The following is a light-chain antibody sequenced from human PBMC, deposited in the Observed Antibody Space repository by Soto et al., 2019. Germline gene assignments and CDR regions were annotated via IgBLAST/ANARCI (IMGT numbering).Light chain of an antibody. CDR3: SSYTSSSLVV. J-gene: IGLJ2*01. CDR2: DVS. V-gene: IGLV2-14*01. CDR1: SSDVGGYNY. Sequence: QSALTQPASVSGSPGQSITISCTGTSSDVGGYNYVSWYQQHPGKAPKLMIYDVSNRPSGVSNRFSGSKSGNTASLTISGLQAEDEADYYCSSYTSSSLVVFGGGTNSPS.